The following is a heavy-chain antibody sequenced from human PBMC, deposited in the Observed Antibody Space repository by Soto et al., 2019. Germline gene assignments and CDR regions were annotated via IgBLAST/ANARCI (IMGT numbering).Heavy chain of an antibody. Sequence: QVQLVQSGAEVKKPGASVKVSCKASGYTFTSYDINWVRQATGQGLEWMGWMNPNSGNTGYAQKLQGRVTMTRNTSISTAYMELSSLRSEDTAVYYCARGEEYCSGGSCRPPNDYWGQGTMVTVSS. J-gene: IGHJ4*02. CDR1: GYTFTSYD. V-gene: IGHV1-8*01. CDR3: ARGEEYCSGGSCRPPNDY. D-gene: IGHD2-15*01. CDR2: MNPNSGNT.